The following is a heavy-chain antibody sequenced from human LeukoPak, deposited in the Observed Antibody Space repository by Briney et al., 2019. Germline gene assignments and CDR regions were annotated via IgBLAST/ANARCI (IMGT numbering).Heavy chain of an antibody. CDR3: ARDYYDSSGYYYFDY. Sequence: PGGSLRLSCAASGFTFSSYWMSWVRQAPGKGLEGVANIKQDGSEKYYVDSVKGRFTISRDNAKNSLYLQMNSLRAEDTAVYYCARDYYDSSGYYYFDYWGQGTLVTVSS. CDR1: GFTFSSYW. CDR2: IKQDGSEK. J-gene: IGHJ4*02. D-gene: IGHD3-22*01. V-gene: IGHV3-7*01.